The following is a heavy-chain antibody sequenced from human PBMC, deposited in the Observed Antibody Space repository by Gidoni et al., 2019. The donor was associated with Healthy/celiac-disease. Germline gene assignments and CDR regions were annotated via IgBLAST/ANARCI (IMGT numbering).Heavy chain of an antibody. CDR3: ARQRYVVVTAPTRPPPTNFDY. V-gene: IGHV5-51*01. CDR1: GYSFTSYW. D-gene: IGHD2-21*02. CDR2: IYPGDSDT. Sequence: EVQLVQSGAEVKQPGASLKISCKGSGYSFTSYWIGRVRQMPGKGLEWMGIIYPGDSDTRYSPSFQGQVTISADKSISTAYLQWSSLKASDTAMYYCARQRYVVVTAPTRPPPTNFDYWGQGTLVTVSS. J-gene: IGHJ4*02.